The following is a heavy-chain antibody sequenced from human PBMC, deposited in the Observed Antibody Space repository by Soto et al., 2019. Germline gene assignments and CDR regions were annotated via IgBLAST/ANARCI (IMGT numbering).Heavy chain of an antibody. Sequence: QVRLVESGGGVVQPGRSLRLSCAASGFTFSSHSIQWVRQAPGKGLEWVAVISYDGSIKYYADSVKGRFTISRDNSKNTAYLQMNSLRAEDTAVFYCAREWSTSGDLDYWGQGTLVIVSS. CDR3: AREWSTSGDLDY. CDR1: GFTFSSHS. V-gene: IGHV3-30-3*01. D-gene: IGHD3-10*01. CDR2: ISYDGSIK. J-gene: IGHJ4*02.